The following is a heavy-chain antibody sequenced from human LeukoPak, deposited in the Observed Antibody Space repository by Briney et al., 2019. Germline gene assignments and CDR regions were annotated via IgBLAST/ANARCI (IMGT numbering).Heavy chain of an antibody. CDR1: GGSISSYY. CDR3: ARVKMATIPSLFDY. V-gene: IGHV4-59*01. CDR2: IYCSGST. Sequence: SETLSLTCTVSGGSISSYYWSWIRQPPGKGLEWIGYIYCSGSTNYNPSLKSRVTISVDTSKNQFSLKLSSVTAADTAVYYCARVKMATIPSLFDYWGQGTLVTVSS. J-gene: IGHJ4*02. D-gene: IGHD5-24*01.